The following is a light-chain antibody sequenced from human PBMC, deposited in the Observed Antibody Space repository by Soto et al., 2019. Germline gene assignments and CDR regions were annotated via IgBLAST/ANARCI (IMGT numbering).Light chain of an antibody. J-gene: IGLJ2*01. CDR3: QSYHSGNVV. CDR2: EVS. V-gene: IGLV2-14*01. CDR1: SSDVGAYNY. Sequence: QSALTQPASVSGSPGQSITISCTGTSSDVGAYNYVSWYQQHPGRAPKLIIYEVSDRPSGISDRFSGSKSGNTASLTISGLQAEDEADYYCQSYHSGNVVFGGGTKVTVL.